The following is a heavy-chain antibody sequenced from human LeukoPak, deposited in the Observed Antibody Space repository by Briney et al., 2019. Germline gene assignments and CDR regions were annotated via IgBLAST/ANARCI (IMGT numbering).Heavy chain of an antibody. CDR1: GFTFSSYD. CDR2: IGTAGDT. V-gene: IGHV3-13*04. Sequence: GGSLILSCAASGFTFSSYDMHWVRQATGKGLEWVSAIGTAGDTYYPGSVKGRFTISRENAKNSLYLQMNSLRAGDTAVYYCARDRMVRGLDVWGQGTTVTVSS. D-gene: IGHD3-10*01. J-gene: IGHJ6*02. CDR3: ARDRMVRGLDV.